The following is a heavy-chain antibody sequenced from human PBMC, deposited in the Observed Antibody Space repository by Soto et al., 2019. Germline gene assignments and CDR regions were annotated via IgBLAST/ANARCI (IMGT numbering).Heavy chain of an antibody. V-gene: IGHV6-1*01. Sequence: LSQTLSLTCAISGDSVSSNSAAWDWIRQSPSRGLEWLGRTYYRSKWYNDYAVSVKSRITINPDTSKNQFSLQLNSVTPEDTAVYYCARDRGGGSCYPARYYYGMDVWGQGTTVTVSS. J-gene: IGHJ6*02. D-gene: IGHD2-15*01. CDR2: TYYRSKWYN. CDR3: ARDRGGGSCYPARYYYGMDV. CDR1: GDSVSSNSAA.